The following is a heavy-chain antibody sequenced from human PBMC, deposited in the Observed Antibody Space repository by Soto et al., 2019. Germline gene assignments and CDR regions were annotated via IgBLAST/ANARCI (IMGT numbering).Heavy chain of an antibody. CDR1: GFMFSGYA. J-gene: IGHJ4*02. CDR2: ISGSGGNT. Sequence: GGSLRLSCVGSGFMFSGYAMSWVRQAPGKGLEWVAGISGSGGNTHYTESVKGRFTISRDDLKNSLYLQMNSLKIEDTAVYYCVRIRYSSGWTFDYWGQGTLVTVSS. V-gene: IGHV3-23*01. CDR3: VRIRYSSGWTFDY. D-gene: IGHD6-19*01.